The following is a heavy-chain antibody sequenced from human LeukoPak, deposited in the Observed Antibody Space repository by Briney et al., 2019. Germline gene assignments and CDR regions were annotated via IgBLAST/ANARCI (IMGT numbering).Heavy chain of an antibody. CDR3: AREAGSSWNEYFQH. CDR2: ISSGGSTT. Sequence: GRSLRLSCAPSAFTFSDDYMSCIRHAPGKGLEWLSYISSGGSTTNYAECVKGRFTIARDNAKKSLYLQMNSLRADDTAVYYCAREAGSSWNEYFQHWGQGTLVTVSS. D-gene: IGHD6-13*01. V-gene: IGHV3-11*01. CDR1: AFTFSDDY. J-gene: IGHJ1*01.